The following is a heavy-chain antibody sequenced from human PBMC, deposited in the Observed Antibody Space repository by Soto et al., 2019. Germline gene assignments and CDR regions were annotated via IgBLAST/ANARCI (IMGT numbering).Heavy chain of an antibody. V-gene: IGHV3-74*01. CDR3: ARDPYYDSSCYYSAEYFQH. J-gene: IGHJ1*01. Sequence: GGSLRLSCAASGFTFSSYWMHWVRQAPGKGLVWVSRINSDGSSTSYADSVKGRFTISRDNTKNTLYLQMNSLRAEDTAVYYCARDPYYDSSCYYSAEYFQHWGQGTLVTVSS. CDR1: GFTFSSYW. CDR2: INSDGSST. D-gene: IGHD3-22*01.